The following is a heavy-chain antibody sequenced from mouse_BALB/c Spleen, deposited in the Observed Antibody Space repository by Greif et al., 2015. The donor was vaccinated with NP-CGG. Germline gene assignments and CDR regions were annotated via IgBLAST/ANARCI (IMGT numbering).Heavy chain of an antibody. CDR1: GYTFTSYW. CDR2: IDPSDSYT. J-gene: IGHJ4*01. D-gene: IGHD3-2*01. CDR3: TRDSSGYGMDY. Sequence: QVQLQQSGAELVKPGASVKMSCKASGYTFTSYWMHWVKQRPGQGLEWIGTIDPSDSYTSYNQKFKGKATLTVDTSSSTAYMQLSSLTSEDSAVYYCTRDSSGYGMDYWGQGTSVTVSS. V-gene: IGHV1S127*01.